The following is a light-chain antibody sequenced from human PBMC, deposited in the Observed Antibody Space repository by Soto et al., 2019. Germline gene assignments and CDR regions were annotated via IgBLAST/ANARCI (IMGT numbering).Light chain of an antibody. CDR2: GAS. Sequence: EIVVTQSPGTLSLSPGERATLSCRASQSVSSSYLAWYQQKPGQAPRLLIYGASSRATGIPDRFSGSGSGTNFTLTISSLEPEDFALYYCQQYGSSPRTFGQGTKVDIK. V-gene: IGKV3-20*01. CDR3: QQYGSSPRT. J-gene: IGKJ1*01. CDR1: QSVSSSY.